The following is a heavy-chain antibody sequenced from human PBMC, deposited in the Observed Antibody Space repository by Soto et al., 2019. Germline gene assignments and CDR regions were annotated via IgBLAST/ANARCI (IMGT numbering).Heavy chain of an antibody. V-gene: IGHV1-2*02. CDR1: GYTFTGYY. CDR3: ARALDRQADSFDP. CDR2: INPNSGGT. J-gene: IGHJ5*02. Sequence: ASVKVSCKASGYTFTGYYMHWVRQAPGQGLEWMGWINPNSGGTNHAQTFQGRVTMTRDTSISTAYMELSRLRSDDTAVYYCARALDRQADSFDPWGQGTMVTFSS. D-gene: IGHD2-15*01.